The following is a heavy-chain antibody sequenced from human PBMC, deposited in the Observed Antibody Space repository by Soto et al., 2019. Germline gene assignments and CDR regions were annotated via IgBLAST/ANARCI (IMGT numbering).Heavy chain of an antibody. J-gene: IGHJ5*02. V-gene: IGHV4-38-2*01. CDR3: ARVLSEWELPNGNWFDP. Sequence: PSETLSLSCAVSGYSISSGYYWGCIRQPPGKGLEWIGSIYHSGSTYYNPSLKSRVTISVDTSKNQFSLKLSSVTAADTAVYYCARVLSEWELPNGNWFDPWGQGTLVTVSS. D-gene: IGHD1-26*01. CDR1: GYSISSGYY. CDR2: IYHSGST.